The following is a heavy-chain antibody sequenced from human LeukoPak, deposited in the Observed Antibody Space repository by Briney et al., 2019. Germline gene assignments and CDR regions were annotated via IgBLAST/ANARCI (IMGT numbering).Heavy chain of an antibody. Sequence: GGSLRLSCAAFGFTFTDYHMSWIRQAPGKGLECVSYISPGGGSKYFADSVKGRFTVSRDNAKNSLYLQMNSLTAEDTAVYYCAGGRDTAVAGPGGYFDYWAQGTLVTVSS. V-gene: IGHV3-11*01. CDR2: ISPGGGSK. CDR1: GFTFTDYH. CDR3: AGGRDTAVAGPGGYFDY. J-gene: IGHJ4*02. D-gene: IGHD6-19*01.